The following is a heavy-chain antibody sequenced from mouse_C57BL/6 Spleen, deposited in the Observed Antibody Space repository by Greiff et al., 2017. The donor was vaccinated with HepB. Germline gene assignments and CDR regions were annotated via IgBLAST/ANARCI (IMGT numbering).Heavy chain of an antibody. V-gene: IGHV1S81*02. CDR1: GYTFTSYW. CDR3: ARIKKIVATYVDY. J-gene: IGHJ2*01. D-gene: IGHD1-1*01. Sequence: VQLQQSGAELVKAGASVKMSCKASGYTFTSYWMHWVKQRLGQGLEWFAETNPTNGRTYYNEKFKSKATLTVDKSSSTAYMLLSGPTFEDYAVYYCARIKKIVATYVDYWGQGTTLTVSS. CDR2: TNPTNGRT.